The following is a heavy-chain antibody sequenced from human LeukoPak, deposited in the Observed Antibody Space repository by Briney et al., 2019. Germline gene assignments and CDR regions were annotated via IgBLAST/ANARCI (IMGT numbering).Heavy chain of an antibody. V-gene: IGHV4-59*02. D-gene: IGHD3-10*01. CDR3: ARTPYYYGSGSPGYWYFDL. J-gene: IGHJ2*01. CDR1: GPSVSGYY. Sequence: SETLSLICAVYGPSVSGYYWSWIRHPPGKGLEWLGYIYYSVSTNYNPPLKSRVTILVDTSKNQFSLKRSSVSAADTAVYYCARTPYYYGSGSPGYWYFDLWGRGTLVTVSS. CDR2: IYYSVST.